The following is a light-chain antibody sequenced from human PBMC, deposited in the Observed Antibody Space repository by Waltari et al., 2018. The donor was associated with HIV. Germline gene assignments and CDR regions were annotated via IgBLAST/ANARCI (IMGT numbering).Light chain of an antibody. CDR2: KDN. V-gene: IGLV3-25*03. Sequence: SYELTQTPSVSVSQGQTARIPCPGDALPSQYGYWYQQRPGQAPVLVIYKDNERPSGIPVRFSGCISGTTVTLIISGVQAEDEADYFCQSADNTGGKWVFGGGTKLTVL. CDR3: QSADNTGGKWV. J-gene: IGLJ3*02. CDR1: ALPSQY.